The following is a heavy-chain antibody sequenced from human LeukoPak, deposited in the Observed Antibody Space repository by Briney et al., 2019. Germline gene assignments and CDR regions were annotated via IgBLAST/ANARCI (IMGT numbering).Heavy chain of an antibody. D-gene: IGHD5-24*01. CDR2: ISSNGDFT. J-gene: IGHJ5*02. Sequence: PGRSLRLSCADSGFTFSRHAMHWVRQAPGKGLEYVSAISSNGDFTYYENSVKGRFTISRENSKKTRYLQMGSLRPEDTALYYCARSRWVQHTWLDPWGQGTLVTVSS. CDR3: ARSRWVQHTWLDP. V-gene: IGHV3-64*01. CDR1: GFTFSRHA.